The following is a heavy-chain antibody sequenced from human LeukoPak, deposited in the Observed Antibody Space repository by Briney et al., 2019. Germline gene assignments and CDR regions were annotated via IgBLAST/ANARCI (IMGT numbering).Heavy chain of an antibody. Sequence: GGSLRLSCAASGFTFSSYAMSWVRQAPGKGLEWVSAISGSGGSTYYADSVKGRFTISRDNSKNTLYLQMNSLRAEDTAVYYCARDGGYQIYGMDVWGQGTTVTVSS. CDR2: ISGSGGST. D-gene: IGHD2-15*01. CDR1: GFTFSSYA. J-gene: IGHJ6*02. V-gene: IGHV3-23*01. CDR3: ARDGGYQIYGMDV.